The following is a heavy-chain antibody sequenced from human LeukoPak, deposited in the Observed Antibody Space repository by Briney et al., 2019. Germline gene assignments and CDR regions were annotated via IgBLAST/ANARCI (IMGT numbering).Heavy chain of an antibody. J-gene: IGHJ4*02. CDR1: GFTFTGYY. CDR3: AIELARDGKVDY. D-gene: IGHD1-26*01. V-gene: IGHV1-2*02. CDR2: VNPNTGGT. Sequence: ASVKVSCKASGFTFTGYYLHWMRQAPGQGLECVGWVNPNTGGTNYAQQFQGRVTMTWDTSISTAFMELSGLRSDDTDVYFCAIELARDGKVDYWGQGTLVSVFS.